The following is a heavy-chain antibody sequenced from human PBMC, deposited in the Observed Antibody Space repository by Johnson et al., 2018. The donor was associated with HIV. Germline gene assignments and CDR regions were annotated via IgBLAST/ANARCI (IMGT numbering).Heavy chain of an antibody. CDR1: GFTFSNYA. Sequence: QVLLVESGGGLVQPGRSLRLSCAASGFTFSNYAMHWVRQAPGKGLEWVAVISYDGNNKYYADSVKGRFTISRDNSKNTRYLQMNSLRAEDTGVYYCARGVDGAFDIWGQGAMVTVSS. D-gene: IGHD3-10*01. V-gene: IGHV3-30*04. CDR2: ISYDGNNK. CDR3: ARGVDGAFDI. J-gene: IGHJ3*02.